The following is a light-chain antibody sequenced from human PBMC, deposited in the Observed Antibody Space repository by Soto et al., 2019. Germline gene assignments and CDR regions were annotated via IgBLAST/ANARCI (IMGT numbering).Light chain of an antibody. CDR1: QTVSSNY. Sequence: EIILTQSPDTLSLSPGERATLSCRASQTVSSNYLAWCQQRPGQAPRLLIYGASTRAAGIPDRFSGSGSGTDFTLTITRLEPEDSAVYFCQESPRTFGQGTKVDIK. V-gene: IGKV3-20*01. J-gene: IGKJ1*01. CDR3: QESPRT. CDR2: GAS.